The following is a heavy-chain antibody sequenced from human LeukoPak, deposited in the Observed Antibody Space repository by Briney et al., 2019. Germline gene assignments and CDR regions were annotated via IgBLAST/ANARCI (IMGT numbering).Heavy chain of an antibody. D-gene: IGHD3-10*01. V-gene: IGHV4-4*07. Sequence: SETLSLTCTVSGGSISSYYWGWIRQPAGKGLEWIGRIYTSGSTNYNPSLKSRVTMSVDTSKNQFSLKLSSVTAADTAVYYCARDAEITMVRGVPFDPWGQGTLVTVSS. CDR1: GGSISSYY. CDR3: ARDAEITMVRGVPFDP. J-gene: IGHJ5*02. CDR2: IYTSGST.